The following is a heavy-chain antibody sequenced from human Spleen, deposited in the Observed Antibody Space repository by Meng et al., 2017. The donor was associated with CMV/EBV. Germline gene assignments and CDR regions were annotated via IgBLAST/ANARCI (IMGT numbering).Heavy chain of an antibody. D-gene: IGHD2-2*02. CDR3: AREVHCSSTSCYRFDY. CDR1: GYTFTDYY. CDR2: INPNSGGT. J-gene: IGHJ4*02. V-gene: IGHV1-2*02. Sequence: GYTFTDYYMRWVRQAPGQGLEWMGWINPNSGGTNYAQKFQGRVTMTRDTSISTAFMELSRLRSDDTAFYYCAREVHCSSTSCYRFDYWGQGTLVTVSS.